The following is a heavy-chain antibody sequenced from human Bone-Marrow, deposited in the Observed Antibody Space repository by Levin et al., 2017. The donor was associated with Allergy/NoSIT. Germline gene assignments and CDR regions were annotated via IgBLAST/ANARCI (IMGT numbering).Heavy chain of an antibody. CDR3: ASGCGGDCYS. J-gene: IGHJ4*02. V-gene: IGHV3-30*04. Sequence: GESLKISCAASGFSFFGYAVHWVRQAPGKGLEWVSLISHDGSRRYYSDSVKGRFTISRDKSEKILVLQMSSQRPDDTAIYYCASGCGGDCYSWGQGTLVTVSS. D-gene: IGHD2-21*02. CDR2: ISHDGSRR. CDR1: GFSFFGYA.